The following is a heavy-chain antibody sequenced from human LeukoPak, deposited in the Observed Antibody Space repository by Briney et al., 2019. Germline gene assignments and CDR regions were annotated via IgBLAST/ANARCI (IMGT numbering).Heavy chain of an antibody. V-gene: IGHV4-34*01. J-gene: IGHJ4*02. CDR2: INHSGST. CDR1: GGSFSGYY. Sequence: SETLSLTCAVYGGSFSGYYWSWIRQPPGKGLEWIGEINHSGSTNYNPSLKSRVTISVDTSKNQFSLKLSSVTAADTAVYYCARHSGYGSGSYYNPFDYWGQGTLVTVSS. D-gene: IGHD3-10*01. CDR3: ARHSGYGSGSYYNPFDY.